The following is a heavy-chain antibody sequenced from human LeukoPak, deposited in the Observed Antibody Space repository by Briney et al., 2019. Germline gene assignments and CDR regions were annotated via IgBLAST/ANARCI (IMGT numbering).Heavy chain of an antibody. J-gene: IGHJ5*02. V-gene: IGHV4-39*01. Sequence: SETLSLICTVSGGSVTSTTYYWGWVRQPPGKGLEWVGVVHYNGATYYDPSLKSRVTMSIDTSENQFSLKVTSVTAADTAVYYCARRRVAATAGWFDPWGQGTLVTVSS. CDR3: ARRRVAATAGWFDP. D-gene: IGHD2-15*01. CDR1: GGSVTSTTYY. CDR2: VHYNGAT.